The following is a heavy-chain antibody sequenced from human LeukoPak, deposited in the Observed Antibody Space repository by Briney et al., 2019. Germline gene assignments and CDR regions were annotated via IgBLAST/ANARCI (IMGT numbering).Heavy chain of an antibody. D-gene: IGHD2-2*01. CDR1: GFTFSAYW. J-gene: IGHJ4*02. CDR3: ARDTPGEESH. CDR2: IKQDGSEE. V-gene: IGHV3-7*01. Sequence: GGSLRLSCSASGFTFSAYWMSWVRQAPGKGLEWVANIKQDGSEEHYVDSVKGRFTISRDNAKNSLYLQMNTLRAEDTAVYYCARDTPGEESHWGQGTLVTVSS.